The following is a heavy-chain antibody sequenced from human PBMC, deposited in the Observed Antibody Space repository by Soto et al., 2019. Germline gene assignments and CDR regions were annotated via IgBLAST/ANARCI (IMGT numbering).Heavy chain of an antibody. D-gene: IGHD2-2*03. V-gene: IGHV5-10-1*01. Sequence: PGESLKISCKGSGYSFTSYWISWVRQVPGKGLEWMGRIDPSDSYTNYSPSFQGHVTISADKSISTAYLQWSSLKASDTAMYYCARPGYCSSTSCKRDYYYYGMDVWGQGTTVTVSS. CDR1: GYSFTSYW. J-gene: IGHJ6*02. CDR3: ARPGYCSSTSCKRDYYYYGMDV. CDR2: IDPSDSYT.